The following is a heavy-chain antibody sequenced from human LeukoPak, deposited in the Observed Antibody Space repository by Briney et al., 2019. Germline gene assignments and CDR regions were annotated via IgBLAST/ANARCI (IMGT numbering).Heavy chain of an antibody. V-gene: IGHV3-30*03. J-gene: IGHJ4*02. CDR3: AREWKTMVRGVSDY. D-gene: IGHD3-10*01. Sequence: GRSLRLSCAASGFTFSSYGMHWVRQAPGKGLEWVAVISYDGSNKYYADSVKGRFTISRDNAKNSLYLQMNSLRAEDTAVYYCAREWKTMVRGVSDYWGQGTLVTVSS. CDR1: GFTFSSYG. CDR2: ISYDGSNK.